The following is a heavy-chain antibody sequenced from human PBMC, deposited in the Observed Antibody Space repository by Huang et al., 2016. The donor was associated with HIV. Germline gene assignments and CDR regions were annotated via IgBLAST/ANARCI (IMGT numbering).Heavy chain of an antibody. D-gene: IGHD2-2*01. J-gene: IGHJ3*02. CDR1: GFNFKNYW. V-gene: IGHV3-7*01. CDR2: RRGDGSEK. CDR3: ATNLQIVVVPPDMGYDAFDM. Sequence: DEHLVESGGGLVQPGGSVTITCEVSGFNFKNYWMNWVRQAPGKGREWVADRRGDGSEKNYVDSVKCRFTIFRDNAKNLLYLQMKSLRAEDTSVYYCATNLQIVVVPPDMGYDAFDMWGQGTMVTVSS.